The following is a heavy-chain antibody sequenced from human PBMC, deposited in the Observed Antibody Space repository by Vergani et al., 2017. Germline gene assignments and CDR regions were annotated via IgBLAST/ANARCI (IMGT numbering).Heavy chain of an antibody. CDR2: INHSGST. D-gene: IGHD2-15*01. CDR1: GGSFSGYY. Sequence: QVQLQQWGAGLLKPSETLSLTCAVYGGSFSGYYWNWIRQPPGKGREWIGEINHSGSTNYNPSLKSRVTISVDTSRNQFSLKLSSVTAADTAVYYCAGGKVAASPGYYYYMYVWSKGTTVTVSS. J-gene: IGHJ6*03. V-gene: IGHV4-34*01. CDR3: AGGKVAASPGYYYYMYV.